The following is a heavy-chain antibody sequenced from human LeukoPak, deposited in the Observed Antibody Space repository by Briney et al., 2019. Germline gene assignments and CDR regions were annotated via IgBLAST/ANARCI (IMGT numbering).Heavy chain of an antibody. D-gene: IGHD6-25*01. V-gene: IGHV4-39*07. Sequence: SETLSLTCIVSGASISSSSYYWGWIRQPPGKGLEWIGRIYYSGSTYYNPSLKSRVTISVDTSKNQFSLKLSSVTAADTAVYYCIGADSSGRDDYYYGMDVWGQGTTVTVSS. CDR2: IYYSGST. J-gene: IGHJ6*02. CDR1: GASISSSSYY. CDR3: IGADSSGRDDYYYGMDV.